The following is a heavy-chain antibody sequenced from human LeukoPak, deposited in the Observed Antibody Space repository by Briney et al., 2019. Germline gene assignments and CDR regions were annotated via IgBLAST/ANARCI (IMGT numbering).Heavy chain of an antibody. V-gene: IGHV1-46*01. D-gene: IGHD2-2*01. Sequence: ASVKVSCKASGYTFTSYYMHWVRQAPGQGLEWMGIINPSGGSTSYAQKFQGRVTMTRDMSTSTVYMELSSLRSEDTAVYYCAGGYCSSTSCYLNWFDPWGQGTLVTVSS. CDR2: INPSGGST. CDR3: AGGYCSSTSCYLNWFDP. J-gene: IGHJ5*02. CDR1: GYTFTSYY.